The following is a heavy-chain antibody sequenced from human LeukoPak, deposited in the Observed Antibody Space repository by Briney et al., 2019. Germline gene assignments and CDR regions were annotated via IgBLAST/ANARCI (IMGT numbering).Heavy chain of an antibody. J-gene: IGHJ4*02. V-gene: IGHV4-4*07. Sequence: ASETLSLTCPVSALSITIYFWSWIRQPAGKGLEWIGRIYTSGGPMYNPSLESRVTMSVDTSKNQFSLKLSSVTAADTAVYSCTRGDSSGYLDYWGQGTLVTVSS. CDR1: ALSITIYF. D-gene: IGHD3-22*01. CDR3: TRGDSSGYLDY. CDR2: IYTSGGP.